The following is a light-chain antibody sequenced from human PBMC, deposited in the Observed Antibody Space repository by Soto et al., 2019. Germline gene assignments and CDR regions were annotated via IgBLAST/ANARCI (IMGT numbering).Light chain of an antibody. CDR1: QSISTE. Sequence: EIVMTQSPATLSVSPGERATLSCRASQSISTELAWYQQKPGQPPRLLIYSASTRATGFPARFTGSGSGSEVTLTISGLQSEDFAVYYCQQGHNWPLTFGQGTRREI. CDR2: SAS. J-gene: IGKJ2*01. V-gene: IGKV3-15*01. CDR3: QQGHNWPLT.